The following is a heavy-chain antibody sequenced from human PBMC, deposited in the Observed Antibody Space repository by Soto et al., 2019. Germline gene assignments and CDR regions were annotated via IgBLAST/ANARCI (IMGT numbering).Heavy chain of an antibody. V-gene: IGHV1-18*01. Sequence: ASVKVSCKASGYTFTSYGISWVRQAPGQGLEWMGWISAYNGNTNYAQKLQGRVTMTTDTSTSTAYMELRSLRSDDTAVYYCARVPERRQLLQHWGQGXLVTVYS. CDR1: GYTFTSYG. CDR2: ISAYNGNT. J-gene: IGHJ1*01. D-gene: IGHD2-2*01. CDR3: ARVPERRQLLQH.